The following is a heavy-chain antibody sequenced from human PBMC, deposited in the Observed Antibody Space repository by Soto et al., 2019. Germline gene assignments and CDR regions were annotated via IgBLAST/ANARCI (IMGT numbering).Heavy chain of an antibody. CDR2: IYYSGST. Sequence: PSETLSLTCTVSGGSISSYYWSWIRQPPGKGLEWIGYIYYSGSTNYNPSLKSRVTISVDTSKNQFSLKLSSVTAADTAVYYCARLLFGAASWFDPWGQGTLVTVSS. CDR3: ARLLFGAASWFDP. D-gene: IGHD3-10*01. J-gene: IGHJ5*02. V-gene: IGHV4-59*01. CDR1: GGSISSYY.